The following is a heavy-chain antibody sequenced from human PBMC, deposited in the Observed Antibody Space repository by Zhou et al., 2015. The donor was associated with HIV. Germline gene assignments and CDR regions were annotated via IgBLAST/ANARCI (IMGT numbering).Heavy chain of an antibody. J-gene: IGHJ4*02. V-gene: IGHV1-69*01. CDR2: IIPMFGTK. CDR1: GGVFFKNA. Sequence: QVRLVQSGPELKKPGSSVTVSCKSSGGVFFKNAISWVRQAPGQGLEWMGGIIPMFGTKKYAQKFQGRVTITADESTSIAYMELSSLRSEDTAVYYCAREAPLGYCSSTSCSFQFDYWGQGTLVTVSS. CDR3: AREAPLGYCSSTSCSFQFDY. D-gene: IGHD2-2*01.